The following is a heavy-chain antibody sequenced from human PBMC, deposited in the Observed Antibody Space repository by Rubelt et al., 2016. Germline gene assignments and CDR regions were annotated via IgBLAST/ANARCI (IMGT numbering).Heavy chain of an antibody. V-gene: IGHV3-7*01. CDR1: GFTFSSYW. Sequence: EVQLVESGGGLVQPGGSLRLSCAASGFTFSSYWMSWVRQAPGKGLEWVANIKQDGSEKYYVDSVKGRFTISRDNAKNSLYLQMNSLRAEDTAVYYCARWMLVVPAAIPPDAFDIWGQGTMVTVSS. J-gene: IGHJ3*02. CDR2: IKQDGSEK. D-gene: IGHD2-2*02. CDR3: ARWMLVVPAAIPPDAFDI.